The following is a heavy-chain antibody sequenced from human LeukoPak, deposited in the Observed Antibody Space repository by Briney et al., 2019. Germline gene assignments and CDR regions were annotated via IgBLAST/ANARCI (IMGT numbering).Heavy chain of an antibody. J-gene: IGHJ3*02. V-gene: IGHV3-48*04. Sequence: PGGSLRLSCAASGFTFSSYSMNWVRQAPGKGLEWVSYISSSSSTIYYADSVKGRFTISRDNAKNSLYLQMNSLRTEDTALYYCAKDYLGYDAFDIWGQGTMVTVSS. D-gene: IGHD3-16*01. CDR2: ISSSSSTI. CDR3: AKDYLGYDAFDI. CDR1: GFTFSSYS.